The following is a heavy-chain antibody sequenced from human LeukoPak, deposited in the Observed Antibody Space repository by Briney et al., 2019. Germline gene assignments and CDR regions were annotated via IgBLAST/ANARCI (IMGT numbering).Heavy chain of an antibody. CDR2: ISSSSSTI. D-gene: IGHD3-10*01. CDR3: ARDVPITMVRGVSPIYFDY. J-gene: IGHJ4*02. CDR1: GFTFGSYS. Sequence: GGSLRLSCAASGFTFGSYSMNWVRQAPGKGLEWVSYISSSSSTIYYADSVKGRFTISRDNAKNSLYLQMNSLRAEDTAVYYCARDVPITMVRGVSPIYFDYWGQGTLVTVSS. V-gene: IGHV3-48*01.